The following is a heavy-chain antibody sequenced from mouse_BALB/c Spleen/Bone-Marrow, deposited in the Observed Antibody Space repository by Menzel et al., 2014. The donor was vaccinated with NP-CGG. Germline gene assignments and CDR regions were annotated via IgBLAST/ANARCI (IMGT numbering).Heavy chain of an antibody. J-gene: IGHJ3*01. V-gene: IGHV5-6-3*01. D-gene: IGHD2-4*01. CDR2: INSNGGYT. Sequence: EVQGVGSGGGLVQPGGSLKLSCAASGFTFSSYGMSWVRQTPDKRLEMIASINSNGGYTYYLNSVKGRFTISRDNAKNTLYLQMSSLKSEDTAMYYCARGYDYSSWFAYWGQGTLVTVS. CDR3: ARGYDYSSWFAY. CDR1: GFTFSSYG.